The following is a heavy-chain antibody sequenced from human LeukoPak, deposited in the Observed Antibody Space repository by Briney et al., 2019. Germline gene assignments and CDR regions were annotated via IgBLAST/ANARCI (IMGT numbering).Heavy chain of an antibody. CDR1: GFTFSSYS. D-gene: IGHD6-6*01. V-gene: IGHV4-34*01. J-gene: IGHJ5*02. Sequence: GSLRLSCTASGFTFSSYSMNWVRQAPGKGLEWIGEIYHSGSTRYHPSLMSRVTMSVGTSKSQFSLKLSSVTAADTAVYYCARAPYSISSQSRWFEPWGQGTLVTVSS. CDR2: IYHSGST. CDR3: ARAPYSISSQSRWFEP.